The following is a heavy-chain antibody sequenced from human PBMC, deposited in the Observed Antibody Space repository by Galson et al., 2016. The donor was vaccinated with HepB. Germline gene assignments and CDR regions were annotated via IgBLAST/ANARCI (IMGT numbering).Heavy chain of an antibody. CDR1: GFALSNYS. J-gene: IGHJ4*02. V-gene: IGHV3-21*01. CDR2: ISIRSTYI. CDR3: ARGCRGGSCVDY. D-gene: IGHD2-15*01. Sequence: SLRLSCAASGFALSNYSMHWVRQALGKGLEWVSSISIRSTYIYYADSVRGRFTISRDNPKNSLYLQMNSLRAEDTAVYYCARGCRGGSCVDYWGQGTLVTVSS.